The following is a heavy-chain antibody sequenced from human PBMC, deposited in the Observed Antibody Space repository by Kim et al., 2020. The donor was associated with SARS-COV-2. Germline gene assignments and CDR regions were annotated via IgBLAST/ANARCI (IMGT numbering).Heavy chain of an antibody. CDR1: GFTFSTYW. CDR3: ARSSSTSCPCYYMDV. D-gene: IGHD2-2*01. Sequence: GGSLRLSCAASGFTFSTYWMYWVRQAPGKGLVWVSRINSDGSSTNYADSVKGRFTISIDNAKNTLYLQMNSLRAEDTAVYYCARSSSTSCPCYYMDVWGKGTTVTVSS. V-gene: IGHV3-74*01. CDR2: INSDGSST. J-gene: IGHJ6*03.